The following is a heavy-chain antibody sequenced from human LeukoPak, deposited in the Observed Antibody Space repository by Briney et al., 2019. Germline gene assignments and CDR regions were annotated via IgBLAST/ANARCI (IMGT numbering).Heavy chain of an antibody. Sequence: ASVTVSFKASVYTFTGYYTYWVRQAPGKGLDWMGWIHPISGGTNVAQKFHDSVTMNRDTSISTAYMELSRLRSDDTAVYYCARAGYCSSTSCYARLAKFDYWGQGTLVTVSS. CDR1: VYTFTGYY. D-gene: IGHD2-2*01. V-gene: IGHV1-2*02. CDR3: ARAGYCSSTSCYARLAKFDY. CDR2: IHPISGGT. J-gene: IGHJ4*02.